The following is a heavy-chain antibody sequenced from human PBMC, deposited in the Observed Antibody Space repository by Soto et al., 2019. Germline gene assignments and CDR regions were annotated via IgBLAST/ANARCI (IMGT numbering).Heavy chain of an antibody. Sequence: EVQLVESGGGLVQPGGSLRLSCAASGFTFSSYSMNWVRQAPGKGLEWVSYISSSISTIYYADSVKGRFTISRDNAKNSLYLQMNSLRDEDTALYYCARDPRYCSGGSCYHSEYFQHWGQGTLVTVSS. CDR2: ISSSISTI. D-gene: IGHD2-15*01. CDR1: GFTFSSYS. CDR3: ARDPRYCSGGSCYHSEYFQH. V-gene: IGHV3-48*02. J-gene: IGHJ1*01.